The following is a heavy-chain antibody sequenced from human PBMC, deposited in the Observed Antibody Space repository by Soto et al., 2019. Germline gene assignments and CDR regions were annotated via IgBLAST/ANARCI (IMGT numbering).Heavy chain of an antibody. D-gene: IGHD1-1*01. CDR2: INGGDEYT. CDR3: ARDWQTNGFDY. CDR1: GYTFTNYA. J-gene: IGHJ4*02. V-gene: IGHV1-3*01. Sequence: QVQLVQSGAEVKKPGASVKISCKASGYTFTNYAIHWVRQAPGQGLECMGWINGGDEYTKHSQKFQGRVTITKDVSANIVYMELSSLTSEDTAVYFCARDWQTNGFDYWGQGTQVTVSS.